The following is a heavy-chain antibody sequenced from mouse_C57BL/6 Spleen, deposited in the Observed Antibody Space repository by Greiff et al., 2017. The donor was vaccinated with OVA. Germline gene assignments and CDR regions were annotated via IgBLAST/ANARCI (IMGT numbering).Heavy chain of an antibody. V-gene: IGHV1-72*01. CDR2: IDPNSGGT. Sequence: QVQLQQPGAELVKPGASVKLSCKASGYTFTSYWMHWVKQRPGRGLEWIGRIDPNSGGTKYNEKFKSKATLTVDKTSSTAYMQLSSLTSEDSAVYYCANSGSSPTSYWYFDVWGTGTTVTVSS. CDR3: ANSGSSPTSYWYFDV. J-gene: IGHJ1*03. CDR1: GYTFTSYW. D-gene: IGHD1-1*01.